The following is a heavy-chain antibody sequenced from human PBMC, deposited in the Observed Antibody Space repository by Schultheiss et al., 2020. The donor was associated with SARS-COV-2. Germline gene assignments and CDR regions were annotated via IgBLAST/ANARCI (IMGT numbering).Heavy chain of an antibody. V-gene: IGHV1-8*01. CDR2: MNPNSGNT. CDR3: ARVGYRYGAYYYYYYGMDV. Sequence: ASVKVSCKASGYTFTSYDINWVRQATGQGLEWMGWMNPNSGNTGYAQKFQGRVTMTRNTSISTAYMELSSLRSEDTAVYYCARVGYRYGAYYYYYYGMDVWGQGTTVTVSS. J-gene: IGHJ6*02. CDR1: GYTFTSYD. D-gene: IGHD5-18*01.